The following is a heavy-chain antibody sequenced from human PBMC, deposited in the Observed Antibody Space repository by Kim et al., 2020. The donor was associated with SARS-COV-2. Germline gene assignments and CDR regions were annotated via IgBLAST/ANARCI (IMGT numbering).Heavy chain of an antibody. D-gene: IGHD2-21*02. V-gene: IGHV4-31*03. CDR1: GGSISSGGYY. CDR3: ARSLTLAYCGGDCYRPDYFDY. Sequence: SETLSLTCTVSGGSISSGGYYWSWIRQHPGKGLEWIGYIYYSGSTYYNPSLKSRVTISVDTSKNQFSLKLSSVTAADTAVYYCARSLTLAYCGGDCYRPDYFDYWGQGTLVTVSS. J-gene: IGHJ4*02. CDR2: IYYSGST.